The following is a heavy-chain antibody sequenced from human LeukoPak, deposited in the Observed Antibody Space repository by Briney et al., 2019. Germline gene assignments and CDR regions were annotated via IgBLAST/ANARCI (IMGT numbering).Heavy chain of an antibody. CDR1: GYTFINYG. D-gene: IGHD3-22*01. J-gene: IGHJ4*02. CDR3: AREVPYDSSRYYQPFDY. V-gene: IGHV1-18*01. CDR2: ISAYNGNT. Sequence: ASVKVSCKASGYTFINYGISWVRQAPGQGLEWMGWISAYNGNTNYAQKLQGRVTMTTDTSTSTAYMELRSLRSDDTAVYYCAREVPYDSSRYYQPFDYWGQGTLVTVSS.